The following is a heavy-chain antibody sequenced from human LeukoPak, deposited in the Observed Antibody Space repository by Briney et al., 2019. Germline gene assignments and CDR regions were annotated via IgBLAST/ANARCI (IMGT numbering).Heavy chain of an antibody. D-gene: IGHD6-13*01. CDR2: IIPIFGTA. CDR1: GGTFSSYA. CDR3: ARVSRRGYSSSGTDY. V-gene: IGHV1-69*01. J-gene: IGHJ4*02. Sequence: VKVSCKASGGTFSSYAISWVRQAPGQGLEWMGGIIPIFGTANYAQKFQGRVTITADESTSTAYMELSGLRSEDTAVYYCARVSRRGYSSSGTDYWGQGTLVTVSS.